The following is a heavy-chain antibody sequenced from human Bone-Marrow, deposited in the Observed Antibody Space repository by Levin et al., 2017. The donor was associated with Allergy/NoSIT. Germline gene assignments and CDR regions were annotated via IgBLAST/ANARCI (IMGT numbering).Heavy chain of an antibody. Sequence: PGGSLRLSCKASGFTVMDFYIQWVRKAPGQGPEWMGWLDPKTGNTNYAQNFQGRVSMTSDTSTGTVYMELWRLNFVDTAVYYCATSGGEEPRHTSDYSFMDVWGTGTTVTVSS. J-gene: IGHJ6*03. CDR1: GFTVMDFY. D-gene: IGHD1-14*01. CDR2: LDPKTGNT. CDR3: ATSGGEEPRHTSDYSFMDV. V-gene: IGHV1-2*02.